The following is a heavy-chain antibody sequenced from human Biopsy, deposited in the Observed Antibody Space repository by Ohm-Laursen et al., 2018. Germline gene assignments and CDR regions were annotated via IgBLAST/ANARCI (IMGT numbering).Heavy chain of an antibody. CDR1: GYTFTDYS. D-gene: IGHD3-10*01. V-gene: IGHV1-2*02. CDR2: VNPNSGAT. J-gene: IGHJ3*02. Sequence: GSSVKVFCKASGYTFTDYSLHWVRQAPGQGLEWMGWVNPNSGATNYAQKFQGRVTMTSDTSISTAYIELRRLISDDTAVYFCARDRMVTIITLVRADTFDIWGQGTLVSVSS. CDR3: ARDRMVTIITLVRADTFDI.